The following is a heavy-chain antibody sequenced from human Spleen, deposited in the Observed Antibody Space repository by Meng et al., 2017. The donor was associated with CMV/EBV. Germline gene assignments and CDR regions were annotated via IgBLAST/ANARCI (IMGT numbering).Heavy chain of an antibody. CDR1: GFSLSTSGVG. CDR2: IYWDDDK. D-gene: IGHD3-16*01. CDR3: AHRRGTFGGVTNWFDP. J-gene: IGHJ5*02. Sequence: TLKESGPPLVKPTQTLTLTCTFSGFSLSTSGVGLGWIRQPPGKALEWLALIYWDDDKRYSPSLKSRLTITKDTSKNRVVLTMTNMDPVDTATYYCAHRRGTFGGVTNWFDPWGQGTLVTVSS. V-gene: IGHV2-5*02.